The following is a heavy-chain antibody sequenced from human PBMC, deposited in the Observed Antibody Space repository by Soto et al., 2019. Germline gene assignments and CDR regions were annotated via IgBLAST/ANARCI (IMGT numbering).Heavy chain of an antibody. D-gene: IGHD2-8*01. CDR3: ARGMYGDY. CDR1: GYDFTTYG. J-gene: IGHJ4*02. CDR2: ISAHNGNT. Sequence: QVHLVQSGAEVKKPGASVKVSCKGSGYDFTTYGITWVRQAPGQGLEWMAWISAHNGNTDYAQKLQGRVTVTRDTSTSTAYMELRSLRSDDTAMYYWARGMYGDYWGQGALVTVSS. V-gene: IGHV1-18*01.